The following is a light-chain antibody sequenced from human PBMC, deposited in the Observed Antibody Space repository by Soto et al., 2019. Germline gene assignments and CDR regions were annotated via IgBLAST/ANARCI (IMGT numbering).Light chain of an antibody. CDR3: AAWDDSLNGVI. Sequence: HSVLTQPPSASGTPGQRVTISCSGSISNIGSNPVNWYHQLPGTAPKLLIYTDDQRPSGVPDRVSGSKSGTSASLAISGLQSEDEADYYCAAWDDSLNGVIFGGGTKLTVL. J-gene: IGLJ2*01. CDR2: TDD. V-gene: IGLV1-44*01. CDR1: ISNIGSNP.